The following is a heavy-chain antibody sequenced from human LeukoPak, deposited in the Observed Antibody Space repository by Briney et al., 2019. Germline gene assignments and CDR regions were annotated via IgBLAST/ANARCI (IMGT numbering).Heavy chain of an antibody. Sequence: PGGSLRLSCAASGFTFSSYGMSSVRQAPGKGLEWVSYISSNGSTIYYADSVKGRFTISRDNAKHSLYLQMNSLRAEDTAVYYCARGPLDPWGQGTLVTVSS. J-gene: IGHJ5*02. CDR3: ARGPLDP. CDR2: ISSNGSTI. V-gene: IGHV3-48*04. CDR1: GFTFSSYG.